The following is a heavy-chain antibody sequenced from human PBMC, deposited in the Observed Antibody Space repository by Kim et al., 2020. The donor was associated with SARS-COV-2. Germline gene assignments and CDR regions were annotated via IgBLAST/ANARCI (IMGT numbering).Heavy chain of an antibody. J-gene: IGHJ6*02. V-gene: IGHV4-61*02. CDR1: GGSISSGSYY. CDR3: ARSYYDILTGSYYYYYYGMDV. D-gene: IGHD3-9*01. CDR2: IYTSGST. Sequence: SETLSLTCTVSGGSISSGSYYWSWIRQPAGKGLEWIGRIYTSGSTNYNPSLKSRVTISVDTSKNQFSLKLSSVTAADTAVYYCARSYYDILTGSYYYYYYGMDVWGQGTTVTVSS.